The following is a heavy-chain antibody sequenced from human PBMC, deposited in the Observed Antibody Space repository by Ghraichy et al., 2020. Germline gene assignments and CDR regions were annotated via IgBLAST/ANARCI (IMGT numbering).Heavy chain of an antibody. J-gene: IGHJ4*02. Sequence: GESLNITCAASGFTFSSYAMHWVRQAPGKGLEWVTVISYDGSNKYYADSVKGRFTISRDNSKNTLYLQMNSLRAEDTAVYYCARGNILWFGELADPYYFDYWGQGTLVTVSS. V-gene: IGHV3-30*04. CDR2: ISYDGSNK. CDR1: GFTFSSYA. CDR3: ARGNILWFGELADPYYFDY. D-gene: IGHD3-10*01.